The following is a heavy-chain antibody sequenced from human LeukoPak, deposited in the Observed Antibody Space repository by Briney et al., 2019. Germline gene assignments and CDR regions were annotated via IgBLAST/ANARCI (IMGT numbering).Heavy chain of an antibody. J-gene: IGHJ4*02. D-gene: IGHD5-18*01. CDR3: ARGTGYSYGHAIDY. CDR2: FDPEDGET. V-gene: IGHV1-24*01. CDR1: GYTLTELS. Sequence: ASVKVSCKVSGYTLTELSMHWVRQAPGKGLEWMGGFDPEDGETIYAQKFQGRVTMTEDTSTDTAYMELSSLRSEDTAVYSCARGTGYSYGHAIDYWGQGTLVTVSS.